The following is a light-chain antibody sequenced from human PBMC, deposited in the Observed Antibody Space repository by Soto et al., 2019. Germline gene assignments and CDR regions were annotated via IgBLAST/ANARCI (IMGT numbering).Light chain of an antibody. CDR3: QQRTSWPT. V-gene: IGKV3-11*01. CDR2: DVS. J-gene: IGKJ4*01. Sequence: PGERATLSCRASQSVTSSLAWFQQKPGQAPRLLIYDVSVRATGIPARFSDSGSGTDFTLTISSLDPEDFAVYYCQQRTSWPTFGGGTKVEIK. CDR1: QSVTSS.